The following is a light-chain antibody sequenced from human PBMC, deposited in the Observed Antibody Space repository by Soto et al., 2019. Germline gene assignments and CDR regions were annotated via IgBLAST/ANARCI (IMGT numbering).Light chain of an antibody. CDR2: GAS. J-gene: IGKJ4*01. V-gene: IGKV3-15*01. Sequence: EIVMTQSPATLSVSPGERATLSCRASQSVGRNLAWYQQKPGQAPRRLIYGASTRATGIPARLSGSGSGTEFTLTISRLRSEDFAIYSCQQYNHWPPLTFGGGTKVEIK. CDR3: QQYNHWPPLT. CDR1: QSVGRN.